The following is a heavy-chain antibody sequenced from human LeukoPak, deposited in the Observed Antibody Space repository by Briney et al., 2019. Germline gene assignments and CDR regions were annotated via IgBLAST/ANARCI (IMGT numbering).Heavy chain of an antibody. Sequence: GGSLRLSCAASGFTFSGYYMNWVRQAPGKGLEWVSSISSSSTIYYADSVKGRFTISRDNAKNSLYLQMNSLRAEDTAVYYCAKDRSSSWPTGRYYYGMDVWGQGTTVTVSS. D-gene: IGHD6-13*01. CDR1: GFTFSGYY. V-gene: IGHV3-69-1*01. CDR3: AKDRSSSWPTGRYYYGMDV. J-gene: IGHJ6*02. CDR2: ISSSSTI.